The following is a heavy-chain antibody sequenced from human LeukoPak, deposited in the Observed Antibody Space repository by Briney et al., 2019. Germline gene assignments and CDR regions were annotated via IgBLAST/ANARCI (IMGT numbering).Heavy chain of an antibody. CDR1: GFTFSSYA. D-gene: IGHD4-17*01. V-gene: IGHV3-30*03. CDR3: ATRAETTDY. CDR2: ISYDESNK. J-gene: IGHJ4*02. Sequence: GGSLRLSCAASGFTFSSYAMSWVCQAPGKGLEWVAVISYDESNKYYADSVKGRFTISRDNSKNTLYLQMNSLRAEDTAVYYCATRAETTDYWGQGTLVTVSS.